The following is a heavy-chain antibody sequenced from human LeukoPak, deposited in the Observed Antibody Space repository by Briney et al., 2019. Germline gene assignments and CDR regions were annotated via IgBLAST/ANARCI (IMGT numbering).Heavy chain of an antibody. D-gene: IGHD4-11*01. CDR3: ARGIGRYDYSNYHNWFDP. CDR1: GYTFTSYG. Sequence: ASVKASCKASGYTFTSYGISGVRQAPGQGLEWMGWISAYNGNTNYAQKLQGRVTMTTDTSTSTAYMELRSLRSDDTAVYYCARGIGRYDYSNYHNWFDPWGQGTLVTVSS. V-gene: IGHV1-18*01. CDR2: ISAYNGNT. J-gene: IGHJ5*02.